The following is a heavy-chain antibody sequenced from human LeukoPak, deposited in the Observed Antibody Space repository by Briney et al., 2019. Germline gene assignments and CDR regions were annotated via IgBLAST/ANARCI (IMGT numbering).Heavy chain of an antibody. CDR2: ISGSGGGT. CDR3: AKMGGRISAAVDN. Sequence: PGGSLRLSCAASGFTFNTYAMSWVRQAPGEGLEWVSGISGSGGGTYYADSVKGRFTIFRDNSKSTLYLQMNSLRVEDTAVYYCAKMGGRISAAVDNWGQGTLVTVSS. CDR1: GFTFNTYA. J-gene: IGHJ4*02. V-gene: IGHV3-23*01. D-gene: IGHD2-2*01.